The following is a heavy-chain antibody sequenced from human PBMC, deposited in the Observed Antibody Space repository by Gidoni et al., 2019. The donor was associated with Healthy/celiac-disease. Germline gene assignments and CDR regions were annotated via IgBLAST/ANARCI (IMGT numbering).Heavy chain of an antibody. CDR2: IYYSGST. J-gene: IGHJ6*02. Sequence: QVQLQESGPGLVKPSETLSLTCTVSGGSISSYYWSWIRQPPGKGLEWIGYIYYSGSTNYNPSLKSRVTISVDTSKNQFSLKLSSVTAADTAVYYCARDRPMTGMGVWGQGTTVTVSS. CDR3: ARDRPMTGMGV. V-gene: IGHV4-59*01. D-gene: IGHD3-10*01. CDR1: GGSISSYY.